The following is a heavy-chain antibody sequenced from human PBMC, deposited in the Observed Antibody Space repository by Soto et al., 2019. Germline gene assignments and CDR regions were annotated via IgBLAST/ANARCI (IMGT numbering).Heavy chain of an antibody. Sequence: KPGGSLRLSCAASGFTFSDDWMSWVRQAPGKGLEWVARIKTKTDGETTDYTAPVKGRFTSSRDDSKNTVYLQMNSLKTEDTAVYYCTTSRVGYWGQGTLVTVSS. J-gene: IGHJ4*02. CDR2: IKTKTDGETT. CDR3: TTSRVGY. V-gene: IGHV3-15*01. CDR1: GFTFSDDW.